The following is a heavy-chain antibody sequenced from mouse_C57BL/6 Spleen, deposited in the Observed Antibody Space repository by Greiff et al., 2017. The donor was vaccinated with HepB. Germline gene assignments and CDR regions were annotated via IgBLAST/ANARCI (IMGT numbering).Heavy chain of an antibody. J-gene: IGHJ2*01. CDR2: IDPETGGT. CDR3: TREGTTVVATPYYFDY. Sequence: VQGVESGAELVRPGASVTLSCKASGYTFTDYEMHWVKQTPVHGLEWIGAIDPETGGTAYNQKFKGKAILTADKSSSTAYMELRSLTSEDSAVYYCTREGTTVVATPYYFDYWGQGTTLTVSS. V-gene: IGHV1-15*01. CDR1: GYTFTDYE. D-gene: IGHD1-1*01.